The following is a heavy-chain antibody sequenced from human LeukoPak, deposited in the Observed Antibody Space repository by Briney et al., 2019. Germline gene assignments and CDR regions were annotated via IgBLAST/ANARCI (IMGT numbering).Heavy chain of an antibody. J-gene: IGHJ3*02. CDR1: GGFFSSSSYY. V-gene: IGHV4-39*01. Sequence: SETLSLTCTVSGGFFSSSSYYWGWIRQPPGKGLEWIGSMYYSGSTYYNASLRSRLTISVDTSKNQFSLKLSSVTAADTAVYYCARHFDRDGYTSNAFDIWGQGTMVTVSS. CDR3: ARHFDRDGYTSNAFDI. CDR2: MYYSGST. D-gene: IGHD5-24*01.